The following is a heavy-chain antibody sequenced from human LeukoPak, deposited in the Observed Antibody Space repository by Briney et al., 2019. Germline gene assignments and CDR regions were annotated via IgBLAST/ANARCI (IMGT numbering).Heavy chain of an antibody. CDR2: MNHNSGNT. CDR1: GYTFTSYD. V-gene: IGHV1-8*01. J-gene: IGHJ6*02. D-gene: IGHD2-2*01. CDR3: ARGLRRSSGPAAICCYYYGMDV. Sequence: ASVKVSYKASGYTFTSYDIHWVRQASGQGLEWMGWMNHNSGNTGYAQKFQGRVTMTRNTSISTAYMELSSLRSEDTAVYYCARGLRRSSGPAAICCYYYGMDVWGQGTTVTVSS.